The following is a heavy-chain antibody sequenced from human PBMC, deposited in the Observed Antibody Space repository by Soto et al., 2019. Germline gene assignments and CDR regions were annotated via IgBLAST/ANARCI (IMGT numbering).Heavy chain of an antibody. CDR1: GFTVSSNY. CDR2: IYSGGST. V-gene: IGHV3-66*01. J-gene: IGHJ4*02. CDR3: ARDSLSYCSGGSCYAPPSDY. Sequence: GGSLRLSCAASGFTVSSNYMSWVRQAPGKGLEWVSVIYSGGSTYYADSVKGRFTISRDNSKNTLYLQMNSLRAEDTAVYYCARDSLSYCSGGSCYAPPSDYWGQGTLVTVSS. D-gene: IGHD2-15*01.